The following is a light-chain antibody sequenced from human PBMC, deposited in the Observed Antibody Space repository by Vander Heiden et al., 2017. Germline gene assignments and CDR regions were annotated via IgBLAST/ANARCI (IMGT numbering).Light chain of an antibody. Sequence: EIVLTQSPGTLSLSPGERATLSCRASQSVSSSYLAWYQQKPGQAPRLLIYGASSGATGIPDRFSGSGSGTDFTLTISILEPEDFAVYYCQQYGSSPPVTFGQGTRLEIK. CDR3: QQYGSSPPVT. CDR1: QSVSSSY. J-gene: IGKJ5*01. V-gene: IGKV3-20*01. CDR2: GAS.